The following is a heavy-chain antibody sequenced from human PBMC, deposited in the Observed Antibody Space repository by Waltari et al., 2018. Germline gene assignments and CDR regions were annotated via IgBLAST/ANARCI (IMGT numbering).Heavy chain of an antibody. Sequence: EVQLLESGGGLIQPGGSLRISCAASGFTVTNNYITWVRQAPGKGLEWVSLIYSGGGTYYADSVRGRFTISRDNVNNTVYLQMNRLRVEDTAVYYCGNIGAFDIWGQGTMVTVSS. CDR2: IYSGGGT. CDR1: GFTVTNNY. D-gene: IGHD5-12*01. V-gene: IGHV3-53*01. CDR3: GNIGAFDI. J-gene: IGHJ3*02.